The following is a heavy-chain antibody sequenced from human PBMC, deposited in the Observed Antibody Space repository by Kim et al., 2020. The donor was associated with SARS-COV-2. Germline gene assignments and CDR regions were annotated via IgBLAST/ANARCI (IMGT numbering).Heavy chain of an antibody. Sequence: GQKFQGRVTMTRSTSTSTAYMELSSLRADDTAVYFCARGFGMRRGVLFAYWGQGTLVTVSS. D-gene: IGHD3-10*01. V-gene: IGHV1-8*01. CDR3: ARGFGMRRGVLFAY. J-gene: IGHJ4*02.